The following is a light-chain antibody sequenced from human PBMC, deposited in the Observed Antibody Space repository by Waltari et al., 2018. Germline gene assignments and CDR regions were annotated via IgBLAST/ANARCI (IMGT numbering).Light chain of an antibody. V-gene: IGLV1-44*01. J-gene: IGLJ3*02. CDR2: RND. CDR1: DSNIGDNV. CDR3: ATWDDGLGGVWV. Sequence: QSVLTQPPSASATPGHSVTISCSGSDSNIGDNVVNWYQQFPGTAPKLLIYRNDLRPSGVPDRFSASKSGTSASLAISGLQSEDEADYYCATWDDGLGGVWVFGGGTKVTVL.